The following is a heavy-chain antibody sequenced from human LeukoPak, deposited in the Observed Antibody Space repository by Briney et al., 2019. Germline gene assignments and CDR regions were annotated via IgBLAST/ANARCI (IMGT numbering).Heavy chain of an antibody. CDR1: GFTFSSYA. CDR2: ISYDGSNK. J-gene: IGHJ6*02. D-gene: IGHD2-2*01. V-gene: IGHV3-30-3*01. Sequence: PGGSLRLSCAASGFTFSSYAMHWVRQAPGKGLEWVAVISYDGSNKYYADSVKGRFTISRDNSKNTLYPQMNSLRAEDTAVYYCARDRRPGSYGHGSDYYYYGMDVWGQGTTVTVSS. CDR3: ARDRRPGSYGHGSDYYYYGMDV.